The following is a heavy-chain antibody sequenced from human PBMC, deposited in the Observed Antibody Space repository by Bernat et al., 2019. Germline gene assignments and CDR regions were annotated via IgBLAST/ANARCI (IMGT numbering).Heavy chain of an antibody. CDR2: VKQDGSET. CDR1: GFTFSSFW. J-gene: IGHJ5*01. CDR3: ARAPRDSVYNYFDS. V-gene: IGHV3-7*03. D-gene: IGHD3-10*01. Sequence: EVHVVESGGGLVQPGGSLRLSCAASGFTFSSFWMSCVRQAPGKGPEWVASVKQDGSETFDADSVKGRFTISRDNAINSLYLQIDSLRAEDTAIYYCARAPRDSVYNYFDSWGQGTLVTVSS.